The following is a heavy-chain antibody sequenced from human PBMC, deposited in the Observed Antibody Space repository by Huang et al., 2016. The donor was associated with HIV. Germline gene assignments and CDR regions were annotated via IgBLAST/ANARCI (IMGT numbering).Heavy chain of an antibody. J-gene: IGHJ4*02. V-gene: IGHV4-34*01. CDR2: INHSGSI. CDR1: GGSFSGYY. CDR3: ARGPRLHYYGSGSYFGY. Sequence: QVQLQQWGAGLLKPSETLSLTCAVYGGSFSGYYWSWIRQPPGKGLEWIGEINHSGSINYNPSLKSRVTISVDTSKNQNALKMRSVTAADTAIYFCARGPRLHYYGSGSYFGYWGQGTLVTVSS. D-gene: IGHD3-10*01.